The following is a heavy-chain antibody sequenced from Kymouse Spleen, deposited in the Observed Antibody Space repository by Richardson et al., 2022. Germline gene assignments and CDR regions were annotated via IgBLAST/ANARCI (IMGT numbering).Heavy chain of an antibody. CDR1: GFTFSSYG. CDR3: ARISSSSRDYYYYGMDV. CDR2: IWYDGSNK. D-gene: IGHD6-6*01. V-gene: IGHV3-33*01. Sequence: QVQLVESGGGVVQPGRSLRLSCAASGFTFSSYGMHWVRQAPGKGLEWVAVIWYDGSNKYYADSVKGRFTISRDNSKNTLYLQMNSLRAEDTAVYYCARISSSSRDYYYYGMDVWGQGTTVTVSS. J-gene: IGHJ6*02.